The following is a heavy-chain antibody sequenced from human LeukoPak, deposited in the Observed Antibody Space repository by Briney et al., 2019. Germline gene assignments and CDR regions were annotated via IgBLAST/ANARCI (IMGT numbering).Heavy chain of an antibody. CDR1: GFTVSNNY. V-gene: IGHV3-53*01. D-gene: IGHD2-2*01. CDR2: LYSGGGT. Sequence: GGSLRLSCAASGFTVSNNYINWVRQAPGKGLEWVSVLYSGGGTYYADSVKGRFTISRDNSKNTLFLQMNSLTVEDTALYYCAKVHTNSDCWGQGTLVTVSS. CDR3: AKVHTNSDC. J-gene: IGHJ4*02.